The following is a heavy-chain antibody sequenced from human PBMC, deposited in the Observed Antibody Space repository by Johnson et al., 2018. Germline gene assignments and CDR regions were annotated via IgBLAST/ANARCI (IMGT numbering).Heavy chain of an antibody. CDR3: AKDGVLWGSQYFHH. CDR2: ITLNSGSI. CDR1: GFTFDDYA. J-gene: IGHJ1*01. V-gene: IGHV3-9*01. Sequence: VQLVESGGGLVQPGRSLRLSCAASGFTFDDYAMHWVRQAPGKGLEWVSGITLNSGSIAYADSVKGRFTISRDNATKSLYLQMNSLRPEDTALYFCAKDGVLWGSQYFHHWGQGTLVIVSS. D-gene: IGHD2-21*01.